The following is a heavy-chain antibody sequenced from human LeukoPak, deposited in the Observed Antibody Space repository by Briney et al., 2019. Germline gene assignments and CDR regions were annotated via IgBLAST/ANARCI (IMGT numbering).Heavy chain of an antibody. Sequence: SGPVLVKPTETLTLTCTVSGFSLTHASMGVSWVRQPPGKALEWLAHIFSNDEKFYSTSLKSRLPVSKDTSKRQVVLTMTNMDPVDTATYYCVRIHPMIPFGGVIATLAFDIWGQGTMVTVSS. CDR3: VRIHPMIPFGGVIATLAFDI. CDR2: IFSNDEK. V-gene: IGHV2-26*01. J-gene: IGHJ3*02. CDR1: GFSLTHASMG. D-gene: IGHD3-16*02.